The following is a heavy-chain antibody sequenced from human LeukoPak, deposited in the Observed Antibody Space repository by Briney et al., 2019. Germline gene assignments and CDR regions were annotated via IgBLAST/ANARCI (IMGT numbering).Heavy chain of an antibody. J-gene: IGHJ4*02. Sequence: GASVKVSCKASGYTFTSYAMHWVRQAPGQRLEWMGWINAGNGNTKYSQEFQGRVTITRDTSASTAYMELSSLRSEDTAVYYCATSEGYDGYFDYWGQGTLVTVSS. CDR2: INAGNGNT. CDR3: ATSEGYDGYFDY. D-gene: IGHD3-3*01. CDR1: GYTFTSYA. V-gene: IGHV1-3*03.